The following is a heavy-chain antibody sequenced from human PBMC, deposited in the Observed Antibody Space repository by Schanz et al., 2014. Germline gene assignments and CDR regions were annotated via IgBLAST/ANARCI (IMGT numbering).Heavy chain of an antibody. D-gene: IGHD2-15*01. CDR1: GFTFNSYA. J-gene: IGHJ6*01. V-gene: IGHV3-23*01. Sequence: LSCAASGFTFNSYAMTWVRQAPGKGLEWVSSISHSGGSKYYADSVNGRFTISRDNSEKTLYLQMTSLSADVSSVFYCAKGMRHCSVGTCHERYYYDLDIDWTGSTVDV. CDR3: AKGMRHCSVGTCHERYYYDLDIDWTGSTVDV. CDR2: ISHSGGSK.